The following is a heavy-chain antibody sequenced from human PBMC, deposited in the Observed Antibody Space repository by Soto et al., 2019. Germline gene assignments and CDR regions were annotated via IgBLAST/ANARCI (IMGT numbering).Heavy chain of an antibody. Sequence: PSETLSLTCTVSGGSSSSYYWSWIRQPPGKGLEWIGYIYYSGSTNYNPSLKSRVTISVDTSKNQFSLKLSSVTAADTAVYYCARHLYYYGSGSYYGMDVWGQGTTVTVSS. CDR3: ARHLYYYGSGSYYGMDV. V-gene: IGHV4-59*08. D-gene: IGHD3-10*01. CDR2: IYYSGST. CDR1: GGSSSSYY. J-gene: IGHJ6*02.